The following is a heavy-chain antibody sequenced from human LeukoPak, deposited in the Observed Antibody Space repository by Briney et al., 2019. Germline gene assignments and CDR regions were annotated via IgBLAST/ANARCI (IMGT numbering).Heavy chain of an antibody. D-gene: IGHD2-15*01. CDR3: AKGLGASCYSPSDS. V-gene: IGHV3-23*01. J-gene: IGHJ4*02. CDR2: ISGSGDTT. CDR1: GFTFNSYD. Sequence: GGSLRLSCAASGFTFNSYDMSWVRQTPGKGLQWVSSISGSGDTTFYADSVKGRFTISRDTSKNTPYLQMNSLRVEDTALYYCAKGLGASCYSPSDSWGQGTLVTVSS.